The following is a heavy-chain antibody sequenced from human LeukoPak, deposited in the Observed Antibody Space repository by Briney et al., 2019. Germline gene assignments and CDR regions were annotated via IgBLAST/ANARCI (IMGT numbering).Heavy chain of an antibody. V-gene: IGHV3-30*01. D-gene: IGHD1-26*01. CDR1: GFTFSSYA. Sequence: GGSLRLSCAASGFTFSSYAMHWVRQAPGKGLEWVAVISYDGSNKYYADSVKGRFTISRDNSKNTLYLQMNSLRAEDTAVYYCARVLEWGLPYFDYWGQGTLVTVSS. CDR3: ARVLEWGLPYFDY. CDR2: ISYDGSNK. J-gene: IGHJ4*02.